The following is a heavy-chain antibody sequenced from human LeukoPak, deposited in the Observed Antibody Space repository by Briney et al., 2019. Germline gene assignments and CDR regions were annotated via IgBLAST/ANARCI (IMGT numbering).Heavy chain of an antibody. CDR3: AKGHYESSDYNSFTY. CDR1: GFTFSIYA. J-gene: IGHJ1*01. CDR2: ISSNGGST. V-gene: IGHV3-23*01. D-gene: IGHD3-22*01. Sequence: GASLRLSCAASGFTFSIYAMSWIRQTPGKGLERVSVISSNGGSTHYADSVKGRFTISRDNSENTLYLQMNSLRAEDTAIYYCAKGHYESSDYNSFTYWGQGTLVSVSS.